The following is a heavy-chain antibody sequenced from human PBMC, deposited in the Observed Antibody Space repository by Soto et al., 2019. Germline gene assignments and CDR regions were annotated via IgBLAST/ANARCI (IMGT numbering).Heavy chain of an antibody. D-gene: IGHD3-9*01. CDR2: SKRETEGGTT. V-gene: IGHV3-15*01. CDR3: TTDKLDHVDYDFLTDHYIPQFGY. Sequence: PGGSLRLSCAASGFTFNNAWMSWIRQAPGKGLEWAGRSKRETEGGTTDNAAPVKGRFTISRDDSKNTLYLQMNSLKTEDTGVYYCTTDKLDHVDYDFLTDHYIPQFGYWGQGTLATISS. J-gene: IGHJ4*02. CDR1: GFTFNNAW.